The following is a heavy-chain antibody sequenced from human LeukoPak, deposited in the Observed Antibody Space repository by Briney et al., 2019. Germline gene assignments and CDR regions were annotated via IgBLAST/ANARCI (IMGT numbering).Heavy chain of an antibody. CDR1: GFTFSGHW. CDR2: IRSDGSVI. J-gene: IGHJ5*02. V-gene: IGHV3-74*01. Sequence: PGGSLRHSCAKSGFTFSGHWMNWLRQRPGKGLEWVSRIRSDGSVIYYVESVKGRFIISRDNARNTLYLQMNSLRVEDTAVYYCAKSDWFDPWGQGTLVTVSS. CDR3: AKSDWFDP.